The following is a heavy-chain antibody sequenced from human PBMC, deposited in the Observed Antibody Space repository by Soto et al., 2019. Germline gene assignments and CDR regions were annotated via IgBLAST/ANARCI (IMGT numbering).Heavy chain of an antibody. V-gene: IGHV1-2*02. CDR2: INPNSGGT. CDR3: ARTGVAYYYGMDV. J-gene: IGHJ6*02. Sequence: ASAKVSCKASGYTFTGYYMHWVRQAPGQGLEWMGWINPNSGGTNYAQKFQGRVTMTRDTSISTAYMELSRLRSDDTAVYYCARTGVAYYYGMDVWGQGTTVTVSS. D-gene: IGHD7-27*01. CDR1: GYTFTGYY.